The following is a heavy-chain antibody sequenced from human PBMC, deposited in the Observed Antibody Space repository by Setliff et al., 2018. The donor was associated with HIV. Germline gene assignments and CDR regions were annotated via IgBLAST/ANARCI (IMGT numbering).Heavy chain of an antibody. CDR1: GGSFGDFY. CDR3: ARGVARQVVIDRWFDP. J-gene: IGHJ5*02. D-gene: IGHD2-21*01. Sequence: PSETLSLTCAVFGGSFGDFYWSWIRQPPGKGLEWIGEISYSGSTVYNPSLKSRVTMSVDASKNLVSLNLNSVTAADTAIYYCARGVARQVVIDRWFDPWGQGTPVTVSS. V-gene: IGHV4-34*01. CDR2: ISYSGST.